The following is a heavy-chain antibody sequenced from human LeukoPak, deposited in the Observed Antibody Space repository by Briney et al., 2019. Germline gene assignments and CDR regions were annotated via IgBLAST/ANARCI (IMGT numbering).Heavy chain of an antibody. Sequence: TGGSLRLSCSASGFIFSPYAMHWVRQAPGKGLEYVSSISSEGKTTYYADSVKGRFTISRDNSKNTLYLQMSSLRPEDTAVYYCARAPYDSSGYYLPGYWGQGTLVTVSS. D-gene: IGHD3-22*01. CDR3: ARAPYDSSGYYLPGY. V-gene: IGHV3-64D*06. J-gene: IGHJ4*02. CDR1: GFIFSPYA. CDR2: ISSEGKTT.